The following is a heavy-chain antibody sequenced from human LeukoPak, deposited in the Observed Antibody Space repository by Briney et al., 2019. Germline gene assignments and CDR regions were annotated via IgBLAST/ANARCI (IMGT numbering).Heavy chain of an antibody. Sequence: SETLSLTCTVSGGSISSGPYYWAWIRQSPGKGLEWIGSIYYNGDTYYNPSLKSRVTISVDTSMNHFSLKLSSVTAADTAIYYCARLYSSGWRFDYWGQGTLVTVSS. CDR3: ARLYSSGWRFDY. V-gene: IGHV4-39*02. D-gene: IGHD6-19*01. J-gene: IGHJ4*02. CDR1: GGSISSGPYY. CDR2: IYYNGDT.